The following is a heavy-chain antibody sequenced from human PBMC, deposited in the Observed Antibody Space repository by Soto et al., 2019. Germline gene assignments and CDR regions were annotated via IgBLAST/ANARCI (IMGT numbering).Heavy chain of an antibody. D-gene: IGHD6-13*01. CDR2: INHSGST. Sequence: QVQLQQWGAGLLKPSETLSLTCAVYGGSFSGYYWSWIRQPPGKGLEWIGEINHSGSTNYNPSLKSRVTISVDTSKNQFSLKLSSVTAADAAVYYRARGRRIAAAGFDYWGQGTLVTVSS. CDR1: GGSFSGYY. V-gene: IGHV4-34*01. CDR3: ARGRRIAAAGFDY. J-gene: IGHJ4*02.